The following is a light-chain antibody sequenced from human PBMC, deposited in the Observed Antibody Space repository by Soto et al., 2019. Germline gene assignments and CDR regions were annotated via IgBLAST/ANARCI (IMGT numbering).Light chain of an antibody. CDR1: TSDVGAYNY. Sequence: QSALTQPASVSGSPGQSISISCTGTTSDVGAYNYVSCFEQYPGKAPKLMIYDVSTRPSVVAYRFSGSKSDNTASLTISWLQAEDEADYSCSSYTTTDTYVFGTGTQLTVL. J-gene: IGLJ1*01. CDR2: DVS. CDR3: SSYTTTDTYV. V-gene: IGLV2-14*01.